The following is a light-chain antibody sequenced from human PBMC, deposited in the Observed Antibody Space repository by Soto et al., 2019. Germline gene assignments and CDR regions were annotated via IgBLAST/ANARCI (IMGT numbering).Light chain of an antibody. Sequence: QSVLTQPPSMSGAPGQRVTISCTGYNSNIGAGYDVHWYQQLPGTAPKLLIYGNSNRPSGVPDRFSASKSGTSASLAITGLQAEDEADYYCQSYDSSLSGWVFGGGTKLTVL. CDR2: GNS. CDR1: NSNIGAGYD. V-gene: IGLV1-40*01. CDR3: QSYDSSLSGWV. J-gene: IGLJ3*02.